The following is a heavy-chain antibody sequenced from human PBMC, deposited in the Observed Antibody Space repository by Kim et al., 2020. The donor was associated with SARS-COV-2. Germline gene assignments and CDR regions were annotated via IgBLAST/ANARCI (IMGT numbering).Heavy chain of an antibody. CDR2: ISGSGDST. D-gene: IGHD3-10*01. CDR1: GFTFGSYA. Sequence: GGSLRLSCAASGFTFGSYAMTWVRQAPGKGLEWVSAISGSGDSTYYAASVKGRFTISRDNSKNTLYLQMNSLRAEDTAVYFCAKKGVGGLWFGEVSWGQGALVSVSS. CDR3: AKKGVGGLWFGEVS. V-gene: IGHV3-23*01. J-gene: IGHJ5*02.